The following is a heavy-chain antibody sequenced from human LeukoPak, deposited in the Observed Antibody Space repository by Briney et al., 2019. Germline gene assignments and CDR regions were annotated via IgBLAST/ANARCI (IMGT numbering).Heavy chain of an antibody. V-gene: IGHV3-30*03. J-gene: IGHJ4*02. CDR1: GFTFSSYG. CDR3: AIAPAAMHNY. D-gene: IGHD2-2*01. Sequence: GRSLRLSCAASGFTFSSYGMHWVRQAPGKGLEWVAVISYDGSNKYYADSVKGRFTISRDNSKNTLYLQMNSLRAEDTAVYYCAIAPAAMHNYWGQGTLVTVSS. CDR2: ISYDGSNK.